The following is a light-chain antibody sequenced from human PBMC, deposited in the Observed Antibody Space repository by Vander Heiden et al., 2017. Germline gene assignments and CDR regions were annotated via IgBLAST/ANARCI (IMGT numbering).Light chain of an antibody. J-gene: IGLJ2*01. CDR1: NIGSKS. V-gene: IGLV3-21*03. Sequence: SYVLTQPPSVSVAPGKTARLTCGGNNIGSKSVHWYQQKPGQAPVRGVYGGRDRPAGIPERFAGSNSGNTATLTISRVEAGDEADYYCQVWDSSSDHVVFGGGTKLTVL. CDR3: QVWDSSSDHVV. CDR2: GGR.